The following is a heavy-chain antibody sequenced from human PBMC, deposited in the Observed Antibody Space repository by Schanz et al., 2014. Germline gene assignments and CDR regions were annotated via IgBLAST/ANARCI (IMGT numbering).Heavy chain of an antibody. D-gene: IGHD2-15*01. CDR1: GFAFSSYS. V-gene: IGHV3-30*18. Sequence: QLVGSGGGLIQPGGSLRLSCTASGFAFSSYSMNWVRQAPGKGLEWVALISNDGSIKYYADSVEGRFTISRDNSRNTLYLQMNSLSADDTAVFYCAKGMGYCSGGTCYDYYYYGFDVWGQGTTVTVSS. CDR2: ISNDGSIK. J-gene: IGHJ6*02. CDR3: AKGMGYCSGGTCYDYYYYGFDV.